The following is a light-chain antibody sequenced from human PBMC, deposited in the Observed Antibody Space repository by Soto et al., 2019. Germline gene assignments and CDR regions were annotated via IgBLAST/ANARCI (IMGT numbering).Light chain of an antibody. Sequence: EIVLTQSPGTLSLSPGERATLSCRASQSVSGSYLAWYQQRPGQAPRLLIYGASSRATGIPDRFSGSGSGTDFTLTITRLEPDDFAVYYCQKYGSSRWTFGRGTKVEIK. CDR3: QKYGSSRWT. CDR1: QSVSGSY. V-gene: IGKV3-20*01. J-gene: IGKJ1*01. CDR2: GAS.